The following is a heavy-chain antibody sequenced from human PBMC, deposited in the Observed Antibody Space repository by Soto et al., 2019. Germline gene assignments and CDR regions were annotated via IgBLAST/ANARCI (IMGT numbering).Heavy chain of an antibody. J-gene: IGHJ3*01. D-gene: IGHD2-21*02. CDR2: ISGTGSTI. Sequence: DEHLVQSGGGLGQPGGSLRLSCAASGFTFKTYGMNWVRRAPGKGLEWIALISGTGSTIYYADPVQGRFIVSRDNSNNTLHLQVNSLRSDDTAVYYCAREGCTSASCYSYIRAFDVWGQGTEVSVSS. CDR3: AREGCTSASCYSYIRAFDV. V-gene: IGHV3-48*01. CDR1: GFTFKTYG.